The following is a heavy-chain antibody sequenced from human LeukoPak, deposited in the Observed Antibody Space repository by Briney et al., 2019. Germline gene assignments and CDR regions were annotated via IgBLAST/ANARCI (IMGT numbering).Heavy chain of an antibody. CDR3: AKEATVTPGNVNWFDT. D-gene: IGHD4-17*01. CDR1: GFTFSTYG. CDR2: LSGSGGST. V-gene: IGHV3-23*01. J-gene: IGHJ5*02. Sequence: GGTLRLSCAASGFTFSTYGMTWVRQAPGKGLEWVSTLSGSGGSTYFGDSVKGRFTISRDNSKNRLYLKMNSLRAEDTGVYYCAKEATVTPGNVNWFDTWGQGTLVTVSS.